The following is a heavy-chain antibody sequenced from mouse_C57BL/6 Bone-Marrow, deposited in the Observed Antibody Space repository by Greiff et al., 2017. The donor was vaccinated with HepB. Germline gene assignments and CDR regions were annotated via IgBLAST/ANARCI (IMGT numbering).Heavy chain of an antibody. Sequence: VQLQQSGAELVRPGTSVKMSCKASGYTFTNYWIGWAKQRPGHGLEWIGDIYPGGGYTNYNEKFKGKATLTADKSSSTAYMQFSSLTSEDSAIYDCAVITTVVAPYFDYWGQGTTLTVSS. V-gene: IGHV1-63*01. CDR3: AVITTVVAPYFDY. CDR2: IYPGGGYT. D-gene: IGHD1-1*01. CDR1: GYTFTNYW. J-gene: IGHJ2*01.